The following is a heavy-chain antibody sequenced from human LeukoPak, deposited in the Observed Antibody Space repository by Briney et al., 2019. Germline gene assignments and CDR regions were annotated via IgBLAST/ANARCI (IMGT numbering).Heavy chain of an antibody. Sequence: SETLSLTCTVSGDSISSSTNYWGWIRQPPGKGLEWIGSIYYSGSTYYKPSLKSRVTMSVDTSKNQFSLKLSSVTAADTAVYYCARQLYGDFVNWFDPWGQGTLVTVSS. CDR3: ARQLYGDFVNWFDP. CDR2: IYYSGST. D-gene: IGHD4-17*01. CDR1: GDSISSSTNY. V-gene: IGHV4-39*01. J-gene: IGHJ5*02.